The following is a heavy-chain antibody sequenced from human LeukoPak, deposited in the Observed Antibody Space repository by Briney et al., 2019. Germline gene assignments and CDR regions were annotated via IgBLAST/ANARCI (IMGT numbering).Heavy chain of an antibody. V-gene: IGHV3-15*01. Sequence: GGSLRPSRAASGFAFSNACMSWVRQAPGKGLEWVGRIKSKTNGETTDYAAPLKGRFTISRDDSKNTLFLQVNTLKTEDTAMYYCPSDDPVNRSWGQGTLVTVSS. CDR1: GFAFSNAC. J-gene: IGHJ4*02. CDR3: PSDDPVNRS. CDR2: IKSKTNGETT.